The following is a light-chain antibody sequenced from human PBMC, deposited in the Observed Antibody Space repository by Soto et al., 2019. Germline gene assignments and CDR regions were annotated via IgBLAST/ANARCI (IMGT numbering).Light chain of an antibody. J-gene: IGKJ3*01. CDR3: QQYYSAPFT. CDR1: QSVLQLSKNKNY. CDR2: WAS. Sequence: DIVMTQSPDSLAVSLGERATINCKSSQSVLQLSKNKNYLAWYQQKPGQPPKLLIYWASARESGVPDRFSGSASGTDFTLTISSLQAEDVAVYYCQQYYSAPFTFGPGTKVDIK. V-gene: IGKV4-1*01.